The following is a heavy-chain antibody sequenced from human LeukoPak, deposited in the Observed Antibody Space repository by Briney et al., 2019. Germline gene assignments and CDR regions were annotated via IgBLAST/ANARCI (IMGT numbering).Heavy chain of an antibody. Sequence: GGSLRLSCAASGFTFSSYAMSWVRQAPGKGLEWVSAISGSGGSTYYADSVKGRFTISRDNSKNTLYLQMNSLRAEDTAVYYCAKGGSAIGVVPAADYWGQGTLVTVSS. D-gene: IGHD2-2*01. V-gene: IGHV3-23*01. CDR3: AKGGSAIGVVPAADY. CDR2: ISGSGGST. CDR1: GFTFSSYA. J-gene: IGHJ4*02.